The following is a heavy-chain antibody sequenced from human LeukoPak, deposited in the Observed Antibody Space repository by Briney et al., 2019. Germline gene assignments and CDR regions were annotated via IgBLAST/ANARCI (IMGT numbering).Heavy chain of an antibody. D-gene: IGHD1-26*01. V-gene: IGHV3-53*01. CDR3: ARVPYSGTYYNWYFDL. CDR2: IYSGGYT. CDR1: GFSFSSNY. Sequence: GGSLRLSCAASGFSFSSNYMSWVRQAPGKGLEWVSIIYSGGYTYYADSMKGRFTISRDNSNNTLYLQMNSLRAEDTAVYYCARVPYSGTYYNWYFDLWGRGTLVTVSS. J-gene: IGHJ2*01.